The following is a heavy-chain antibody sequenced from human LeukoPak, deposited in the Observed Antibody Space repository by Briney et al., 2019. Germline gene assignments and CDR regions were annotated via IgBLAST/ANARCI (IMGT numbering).Heavy chain of an antibody. CDR2: IYSSGST. CDR3: ARIIRPTGYYSNPKSGSFDF. D-gene: IGHD3-9*01. CDR1: GGSISSSHHY. J-gene: IGHJ4*02. V-gene: IGHV4-39*01. Sequence: SETLSLTCAVSGGSISSSHHYWGWIRQPPGKGLEWIGSIYSSGSTYYNPSLRTRVTISVDTSKNQFSLELTSMTAADTAVYYCARIIRPTGYYSNPKSGSFDFWGQGILVTVSS.